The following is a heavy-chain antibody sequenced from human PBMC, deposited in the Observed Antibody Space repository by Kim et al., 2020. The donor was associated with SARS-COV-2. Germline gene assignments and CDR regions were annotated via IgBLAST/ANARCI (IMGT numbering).Heavy chain of an antibody. CDR3: ARLTGGWSIDY. V-gene: IGHV5-10-1*01. Sequence: TSDSPSFQGHVTISADKSISTAYLQWSSLKASDTAMYYCARLTGGWSIDYWGQGTLVTVSS. J-gene: IGHJ4*02. D-gene: IGHD6-19*01. CDR2: T.